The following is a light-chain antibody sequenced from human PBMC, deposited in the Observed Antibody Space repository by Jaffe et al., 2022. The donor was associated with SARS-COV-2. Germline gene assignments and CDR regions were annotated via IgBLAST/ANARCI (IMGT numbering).Light chain of an antibody. CDR3: QHLGT. CDR2: DAS. V-gene: IGKV1-33*01. Sequence: DLQMTQSPSSLSASVGDRVTVTCQASQDISNYLNWYQQKPGKAPKLLIYDASNLETGVPSRFSGSGSGTDFTFTISNLQPEDIATYYCQHLGTFGQGTKLEIK. J-gene: IGKJ2*02. CDR1: QDISNY.